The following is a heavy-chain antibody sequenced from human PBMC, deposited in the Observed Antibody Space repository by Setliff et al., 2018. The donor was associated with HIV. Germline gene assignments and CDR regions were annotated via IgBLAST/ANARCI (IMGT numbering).Heavy chain of an antibody. D-gene: IGHD5-12*01. CDR3: ARRGDRRPLNYYYYYMDV. V-gene: IGHV1-2*06. CDR1: GYNFSGYY. CDR2: INPNSGGT. J-gene: IGHJ6*03. Sequence: GASVKVSCKASGYNFSGYYMHWVRQAPGHGLELMGRINPNSGGTNYAQKFQGRVTMTRDTSISTAYMELSRLRSDDTAVYYCARRGDRRPLNYYYYYMDVWGKGTTVTVS.